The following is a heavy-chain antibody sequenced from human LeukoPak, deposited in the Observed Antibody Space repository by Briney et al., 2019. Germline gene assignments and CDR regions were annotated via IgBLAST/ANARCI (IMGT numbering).Heavy chain of an antibody. Sequence: PGGSLRLSCAASGFTFSSYGMHWVRQAPGKGLEWVGFIRYDGSDKYYADSVKGRFTISRDNPKNTLYLHVNSLRAEDTAVYYCAKDSWEVGATSEIDYWGQGTLVTVSS. CDR2: IRYDGSDK. D-gene: IGHD1-26*01. V-gene: IGHV3-30*02. CDR3: AKDSWEVGATSEIDY. J-gene: IGHJ4*02. CDR1: GFTFSSYG.